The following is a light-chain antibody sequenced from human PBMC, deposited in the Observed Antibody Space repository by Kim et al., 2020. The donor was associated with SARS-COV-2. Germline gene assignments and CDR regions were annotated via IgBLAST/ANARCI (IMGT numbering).Light chain of an antibody. CDR2: GAS. CDR3: QQYFTWLLT. CDR1: QYVSST. V-gene: IGKV3-15*01. Sequence: EILMTQSPATLSVSPGERATLSCRASQYVSSTLAWYQQQPGQAPRLLISGASTRATGIPARFSGSGSGTEFTLTISSLQSEDFAVYYCQQYFTWLLTFGRGTTLDIK. J-gene: IGKJ3*01.